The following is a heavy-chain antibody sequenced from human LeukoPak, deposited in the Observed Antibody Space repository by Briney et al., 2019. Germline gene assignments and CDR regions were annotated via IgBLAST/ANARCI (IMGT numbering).Heavy chain of an antibody. CDR1: GFSFNIYS. CDR2: ISSSSSYI. CDR3: ARGGGLRDNYYYGMDV. J-gene: IGHJ6*02. Sequence: GGSLRLSCTASGFSFNIYSMSWVRQAPGKGLEWVSSISSSSSYINYADSVKGRFTISRDNAKNSLYLQMNSLRAEDTAVYYCARGGGLRDNYYYGMDVWGQGTTVTVSS. D-gene: IGHD1-26*01. V-gene: IGHV3-21*06.